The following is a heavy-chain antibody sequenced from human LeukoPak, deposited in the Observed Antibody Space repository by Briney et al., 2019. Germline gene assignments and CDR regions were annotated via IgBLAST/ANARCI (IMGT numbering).Heavy chain of an antibody. CDR3: ARGPGLYYYYYYYMDV. D-gene: IGHD4/OR15-4a*01. CDR2: INDSGST. Sequence: PSETLSLTCAVYGGSFSGYYWSWIRQPPGKGLEWIGEINDSGSTNYNPSRKSRVTISVDTSKKQFSLKLNSVTAADTAVYYCARGPGLYYYYYYYMDVWGKGTTVTISS. CDR1: GGSFSGYY. V-gene: IGHV4-34*01. J-gene: IGHJ6*03.